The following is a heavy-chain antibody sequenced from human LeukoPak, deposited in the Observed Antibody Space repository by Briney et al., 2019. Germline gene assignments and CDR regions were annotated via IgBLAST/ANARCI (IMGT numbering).Heavy chain of an antibody. CDR3: ATTNDGGGYQWGDFFDF. J-gene: IGHJ4*02. CDR1: GGTSNSHA. CDR2: IIPNLGTT. Sequence: ASVKASCKASGGTSNSHAISWVRQAPGQGLEWMGRIIPNLGTTNRAQNFQDRVTLTVDKSTNTAYMELTSLTSDDTAVYYCATTNDGGGYQWGDFFDFWGQGTLVTVSS. V-gene: IGHV1-69*04. D-gene: IGHD3-22*01.